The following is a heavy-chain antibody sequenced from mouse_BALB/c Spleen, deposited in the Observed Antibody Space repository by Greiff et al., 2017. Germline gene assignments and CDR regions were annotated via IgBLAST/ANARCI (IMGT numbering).Heavy chain of an antibody. CDR3: ARVPVVLLRYSWYFDV. V-gene: IGHV3-6*02. CDR2: ISYDGSN. J-gene: IGHJ1*01. CDR1: GYSITSGYY. Sequence: EVKLMESGPGLVKPSQSLSLTCSVTGYSITSGYYWNWIRQFPGNKLEWMGYISYDGSNNYNPSLKNRISITRDTSKNQFFLKLNSVTTEDTATYYCARVPVVLLRYSWYFDVWGAGTTVTVSS. D-gene: IGHD1-1*01.